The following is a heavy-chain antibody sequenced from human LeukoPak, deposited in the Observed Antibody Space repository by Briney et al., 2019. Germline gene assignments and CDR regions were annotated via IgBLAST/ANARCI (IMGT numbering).Heavy chain of an antibody. CDR3: VEDVVVIVAAKPGI. J-gene: IGHJ4*02. Sequence: GGSLRLSCAASGFSFSTYAMGWVRQAPGKGLEWVSSISGTGDSTYYADAVRGRFTISRDNSKNTLYLQMNSLRAEDTAVYYCVEDVVVIVAAKPGIWGQGTLVTVSS. V-gene: IGHV3-23*01. CDR1: GFSFSTYA. D-gene: IGHD2-15*01. CDR2: ISGTGDST.